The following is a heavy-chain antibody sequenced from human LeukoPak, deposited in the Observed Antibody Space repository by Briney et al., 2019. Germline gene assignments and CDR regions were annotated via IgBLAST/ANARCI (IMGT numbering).Heavy chain of an antibody. CDR2: ISYDGIYK. CDR1: GFSFSDYT. J-gene: IGHJ4*02. V-gene: IGHV3-30-3*02. Sequence: HPGGSLRLSCSASGFSFSDYTLHWVRQAPGKGLEWLAVISYDGIYKFYADSVKGRFTISRDSSRNTLYLQMNSLRPEDTAVYYCAAEYCSGGSCYTGHSGHDYWGQGTLATVSS. D-gene: IGHD2-15*01. CDR3: AAEYCSGGSCYTGHSGHDY.